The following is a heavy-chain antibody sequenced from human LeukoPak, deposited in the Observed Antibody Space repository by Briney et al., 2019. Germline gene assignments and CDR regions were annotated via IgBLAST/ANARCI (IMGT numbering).Heavy chain of an antibody. CDR1: GFTFSSYS. Sequence: GGSLRLSCAASGFTFSSYSMNWVRQAPGKGLEWVPYISSSSSYIYYADSVKGRFTISRDNAKNSLYLQMNSLRAEDTAVYYCARDHIVVVPASEGNYMDVWGKGTTVTVSS. D-gene: IGHD2-2*01. V-gene: IGHV3-21*05. CDR2: ISSSSSYI. CDR3: ARDHIVVVPASEGNYMDV. J-gene: IGHJ6*03.